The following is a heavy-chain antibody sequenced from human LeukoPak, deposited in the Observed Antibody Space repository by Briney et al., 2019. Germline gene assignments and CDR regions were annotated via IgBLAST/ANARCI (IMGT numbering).Heavy chain of an antibody. J-gene: IGHJ6*03. CDR2: INHSGST. D-gene: IGHD2-2*01. Sequence: SETLSLTCAVYGGSFSGYYWSWIRQPPGKGLEWIGEINHSGSTNYNPSLKSRVTISVDTSKNQFSLKLSSVTAADTAVYYCAREAGSTPLGYYYYMDVWGEGTTVTVSS. V-gene: IGHV4-34*01. CDR1: GGSFSGYY. CDR3: AREAGSTPLGYYYYMDV.